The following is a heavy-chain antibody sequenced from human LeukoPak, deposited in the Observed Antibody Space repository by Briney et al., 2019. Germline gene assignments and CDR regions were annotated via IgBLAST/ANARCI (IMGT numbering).Heavy chain of an antibody. CDR1: GGSISSYY. J-gene: IGHJ4*02. D-gene: IGHD5-18*01. V-gene: IGHV4-59*01. CDR3: ASDTAMGAFDY. Sequence: SETLSLTCTVSGGSISSYYWSWIRQPPGKGLEWIGYIYYSGSTNYNPSLKSRVTISVDTSKNQFSLKLSSVTAVDTAVYYCASDTAMGAFDYWGQGTLVTVSS. CDR2: IYYSGST.